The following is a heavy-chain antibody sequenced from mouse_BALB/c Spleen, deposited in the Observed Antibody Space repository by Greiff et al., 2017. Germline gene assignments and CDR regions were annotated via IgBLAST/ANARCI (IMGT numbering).Heavy chain of an antibody. Sequence: QVHVKQPGAELVKPGASVKLSCKASGYTFTSYWMHWVKQRPGQGLEWIGEIDPSDSYTNYNQKFKGKATLTVDKSSSTAYMQLSSLTSEDSAVYYCARGNWDSVYWGQGTTLTVSS. CDR3: ARGNWDSVY. CDR2: IDPSDSYT. V-gene: IGHV1-69*02. CDR1: GYTFTSYW. J-gene: IGHJ2*01. D-gene: IGHD4-1*01.